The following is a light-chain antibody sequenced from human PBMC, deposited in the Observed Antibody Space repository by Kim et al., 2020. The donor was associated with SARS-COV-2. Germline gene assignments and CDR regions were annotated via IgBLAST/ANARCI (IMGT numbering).Light chain of an antibody. J-gene: IGKJ2*01. CDR3: QQYDRPPYT. CDR1: QSVAPNH. V-gene: IGKV3-20*01. CDR2: GTS. Sequence: LSPGERATLSCRASQSVAPNHLAWFQQKPGQAPRLLIYGTSSRATGIPDRFSASESGTDFTLTISRLEPEDFAVYFCQQYDRPPYTFGQGPKLEI.